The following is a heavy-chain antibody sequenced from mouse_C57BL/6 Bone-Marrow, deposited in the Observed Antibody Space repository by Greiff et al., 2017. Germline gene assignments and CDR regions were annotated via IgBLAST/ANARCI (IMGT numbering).Heavy chain of an antibody. Sequence: VHVKQSGPVLVKPGPSVKISCKASGFTFTDYYMHWVKQSPGKSLEWIGLVYPYNGGTSYNQKFKGKATLTVDTSSSTTYMELDSLTSEDSAVYYCARGDYYGSSAYWGQGTLVTVSA. CDR2: VYPYNGGT. J-gene: IGHJ3*01. CDR3: ARGDYYGSSAY. V-gene: IGHV1-36*01. CDR1: GFTFTDYY. D-gene: IGHD1-1*01.